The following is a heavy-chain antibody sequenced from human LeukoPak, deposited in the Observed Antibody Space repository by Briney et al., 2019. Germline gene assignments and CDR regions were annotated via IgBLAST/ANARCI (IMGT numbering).Heavy chain of an antibody. CDR1: GGSVISDSYY. D-gene: IGHD3-16*01. Sequence: SETLSLTCTVSGGSVISDSYYWSWIRQPPGKGLEWIAYISYSGSTNYNPSLKTRVTISVDTSKNQFSLKLTSVTAADSAVYYCARGPTLGHGSFDPWGQGTLVTVSS. V-gene: IGHV4-61*01. CDR2: ISYSGST. J-gene: IGHJ5*02. CDR3: ARGPTLGHGSFDP.